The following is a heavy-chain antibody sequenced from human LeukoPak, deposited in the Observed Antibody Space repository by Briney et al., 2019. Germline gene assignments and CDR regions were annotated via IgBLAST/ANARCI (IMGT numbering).Heavy chain of an antibody. V-gene: IGHV1-2*02. CDR3: ARGLVYSSSIPWFDP. CDR1: GGTFSSYA. CDR2: INPNSGGT. D-gene: IGHD6-6*01. Sequence: ASVKVSCKASGGTFSSYAISWVRQAPGQGLEWMGWINPNSGGTNYAQKFQGRVTMTRDTSISTAYMELSRLRSDDTAVYYCARGLVYSSSIPWFDPWGQGTLVTVSS. J-gene: IGHJ5*02.